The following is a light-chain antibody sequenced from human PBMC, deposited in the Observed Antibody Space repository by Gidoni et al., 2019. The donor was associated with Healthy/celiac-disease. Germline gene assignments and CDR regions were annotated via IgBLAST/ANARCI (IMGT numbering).Light chain of an antibody. V-gene: IGKV3-15*01. CDR3: QQYNNWLRT. CDR2: GTS. Sequence: IVITQSPATLSVSPGESATLSCRASQSVSSSLAWYQQKAGQDPRLLIYGTSTRATGSPARFSGGGSGTEFTLTISSLQSEDFSVYYCQQYNNWLRTFGQGTKVEIK. CDR1: QSVSSS. J-gene: IGKJ1*01.